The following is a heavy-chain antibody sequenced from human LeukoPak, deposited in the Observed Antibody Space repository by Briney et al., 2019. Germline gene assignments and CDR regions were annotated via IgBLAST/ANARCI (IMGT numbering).Heavy chain of an antibody. V-gene: IGHV4-59*08. J-gene: IGHJ3*02. CDR1: GGSISSYY. Sequence: PSETLSLTCTVSGGSISSYYWSWIRQPPGKGLEWIGYISYSGSTNYNPSLKSRVTISIDTSRNQFSLKLRSVTAADTAIYYCARQGYDILTGYIDAFDIWGQGTMVTVSS. CDR3: ARQGYDILTGYIDAFDI. CDR2: ISYSGST. D-gene: IGHD3-9*01.